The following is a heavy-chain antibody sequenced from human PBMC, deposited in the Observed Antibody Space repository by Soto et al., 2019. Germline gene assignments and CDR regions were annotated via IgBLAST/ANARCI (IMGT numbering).Heavy chain of an antibody. J-gene: IGHJ2*01. Sequence: GGSLRLSCAASGFTFSSYAMHWVRQAPGKGLEWVAVISYDGSNKYYADSVKGRFTISRDNSKNTLYLQMNSLRAEDTAVYYCARDPLWGTAMVLWYFDLWGHGGLVTVSS. CDR2: ISYDGSNK. CDR3: ARDPLWGTAMVLWYFDL. D-gene: IGHD5-18*01. V-gene: IGHV3-30-3*01. CDR1: GFTFSSYA.